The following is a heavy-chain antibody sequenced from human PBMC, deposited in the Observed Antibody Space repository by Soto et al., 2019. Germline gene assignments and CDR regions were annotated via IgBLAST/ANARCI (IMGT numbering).Heavy chain of an antibody. J-gene: IGHJ6*02. CDR3: ARAAAYFYHYYYAMDV. V-gene: IGHV3-30-3*01. D-gene: IGHD6-13*01. CDR2: ISHDGSEK. Sequence: QVQLVESGGGVVQPGKSLRLSCAAFRFAFSSYAMDWFRQAPGKGLEWVAVISHDGSEKYYGDSVKGRFTISRDNPKNTVYLQMNSLRPEDTAVYYCARAAAYFYHYYYAMDVWGQGTAVTVSS. CDR1: RFAFSSYA.